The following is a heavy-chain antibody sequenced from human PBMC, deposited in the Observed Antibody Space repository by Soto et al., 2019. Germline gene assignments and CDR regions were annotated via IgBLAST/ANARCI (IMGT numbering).Heavy chain of an antibody. CDR1: GGSIISGDYF. CDR3: ARENTVNYGRSYFYGIDV. J-gene: IGHJ6*02. D-gene: IGHD4-17*01. CDR2: IYYSVST. Sequence: LSLTCTVSGGSIISGDYFWTWIRQPPGKALEWIGYIYYSVSTYYNPSLTSRVTMSIATSKNQFSLNLTSMTAADTAVYYCARENTVNYGRSYFYGIDVWGQATTVTVSS. V-gene: IGHV4-30-4*01.